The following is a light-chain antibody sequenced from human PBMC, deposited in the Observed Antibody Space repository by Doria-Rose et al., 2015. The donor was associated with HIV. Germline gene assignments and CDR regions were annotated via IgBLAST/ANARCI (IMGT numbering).Light chain of an antibody. CDR3: QQYYSYPPT. CDR1: QDISNY. V-gene: IGKV1-8*01. Sequence: AIRMTQSPSSLSASTGDRVPIPCRASQDISNYLAWYQQKPGKAPKLLIYAASTLQSGVPSRFSGSGSGTDFTLTISYLQSEDFATYYCQQYYSYPPTFGQGTKVEVK. CDR2: AAS. J-gene: IGKJ1*01.